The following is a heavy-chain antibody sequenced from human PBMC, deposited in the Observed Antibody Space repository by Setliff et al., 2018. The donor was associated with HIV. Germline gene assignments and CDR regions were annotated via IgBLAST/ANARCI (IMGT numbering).Heavy chain of an antibody. J-gene: IGHJ5*02. Sequence: SVQVSCKASGRTFRRYVISWVRQAPGQGPEWMGGIIPMYGVANYAQKFQGRVTITTDESTSTAYMELSSLRSEDTAVYYCALPYCGGGNCWSSASLPPAGWFDPWGQGTLVTVSS. CDR2: IIPMYGVA. D-gene: IGHD2-15*01. CDR3: ALPYCGGGNCWSSASLPPAGWFDP. CDR1: GRTFRRYV. V-gene: IGHV1-69*05.